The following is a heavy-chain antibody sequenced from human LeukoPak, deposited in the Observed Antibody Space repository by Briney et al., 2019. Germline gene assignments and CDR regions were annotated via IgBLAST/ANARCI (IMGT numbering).Heavy chain of an antibody. Sequence: PGGSLRLSCAASGFTFSTYSMNWVRQAPGKGLEWVSYISSSSSSIYYADSVKGRFTISRDNAKNSLYLQMNTLRAEDTAVYYCARKVAKTYGYFDSWGQGTLVTVSS. D-gene: IGHD2-15*01. CDR1: GFTFSTYS. J-gene: IGHJ4*02. CDR2: ISSSSSSI. V-gene: IGHV3-48*01. CDR3: ARKVAKTYGYFDS.